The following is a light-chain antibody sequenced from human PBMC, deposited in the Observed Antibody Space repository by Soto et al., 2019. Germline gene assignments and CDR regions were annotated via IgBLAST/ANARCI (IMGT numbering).Light chain of an antibody. Sequence: EIVLTQSPATLSLSPGERATLSCRASQSVSSYLAWYQQKPGQAPRLLIYDASNRATGIPARFSGSGSGTDFPLTISSLEPEDFAVYSCQQRSNWPLTLGGGTKV. CDR2: DAS. V-gene: IGKV3-11*01. J-gene: IGKJ4*01. CDR3: QQRSNWPLT. CDR1: QSVSSY.